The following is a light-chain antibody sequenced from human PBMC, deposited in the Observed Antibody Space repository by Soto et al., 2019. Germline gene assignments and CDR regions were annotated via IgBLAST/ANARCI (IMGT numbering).Light chain of an antibody. Sequence: EIVLTQSPGTLSLSPGQRATLSCRTSQSISRSYLAWYQHKRGQAPRLLMFGTGSRATGIPDRFGGTGSGTDFTLIINRLEPEDFAVYYCQQYSSTPHTFGQGTNLEIK. J-gene: IGKJ2*01. CDR3: QQYSSTPHT. V-gene: IGKV3-20*01. CDR1: QSISRSY. CDR2: GTG.